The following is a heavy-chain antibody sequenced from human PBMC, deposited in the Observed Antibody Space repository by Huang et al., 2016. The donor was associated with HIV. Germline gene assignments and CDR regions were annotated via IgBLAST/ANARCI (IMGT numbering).Heavy chain of an antibody. D-gene: IGHD5-18*01. Sequence: QVQLVESGGGVVQPGRSLRLSCAASGFPFNNHAMHWVRQAPGKGLDGVAVISNDGINNYYADSVKGRFTISRDSSKSTLFLHMTSRRTEDTAVYYCARAKDTWDAYDIWGQGTMVIVSS. CDR2: ISNDGINN. V-gene: IGHV3-30-3*01. CDR1: GFPFNNHA. CDR3: ARAKDTWDAYDI. J-gene: IGHJ3*02.